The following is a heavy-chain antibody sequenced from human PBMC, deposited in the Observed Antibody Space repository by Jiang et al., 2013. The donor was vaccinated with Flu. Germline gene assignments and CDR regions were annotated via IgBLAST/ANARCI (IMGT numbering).Heavy chain of an antibody. V-gene: IGHV3-7*03. Sequence: QLLESGGGLVQPGGSLRLSCAASGFSFSSYWMSWVRQAPGKGLEWVANINQDGSEKYYVDSMKGRFTISRDNAANSLYLQMNSLRVEDTAVYHCVRGGYYCDFWGQGILVTVSS. CDR3: VRGGYYCDF. CDR2: INQDGSEK. D-gene: IGHD5-12*01. CDR1: GFSFSSYW. J-gene: IGHJ4*02.